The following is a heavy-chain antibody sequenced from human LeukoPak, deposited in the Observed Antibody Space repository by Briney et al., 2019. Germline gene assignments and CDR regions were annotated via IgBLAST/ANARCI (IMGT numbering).Heavy chain of an antibody. D-gene: IGHD6-13*01. CDR2: INTNTGNP. J-gene: IGHJ4*02. CDR3: ASPIGAPDKPKIAAAGVFDY. CDR1: GYTFTSYA. Sequence: ASVKVSCKASGYTFTSYAMNWVRQAPGQGLEWMGWINTNTGNPTYAQGFTGRFVFSLDTSVSTAYLQISSLKAEDTAVYYCASPIGAPDKPKIAAAGVFDYWGQGTLVTVSS. V-gene: IGHV7-4-1*02.